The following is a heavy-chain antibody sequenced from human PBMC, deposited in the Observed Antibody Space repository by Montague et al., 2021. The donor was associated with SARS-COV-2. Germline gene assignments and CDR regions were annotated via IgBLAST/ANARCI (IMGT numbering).Heavy chain of an antibody. CDR1: GFTFGSYA. Sequence: SLRLSCAASGFTFGSYALHWVRQAPGKGPEWVAVISYNGRNKQYGDPVKGRSTVSRDNSKNTLYLQLDSLKTDDTAVYYCAREPKPVGYSYGYTFFDEWGQGTLVTVSS. CDR2: ISYNGRNK. CDR3: AREPKPVGYSYGYTFFDE. V-gene: IGHV3-30*03. D-gene: IGHD5-18*01. J-gene: IGHJ4*02.